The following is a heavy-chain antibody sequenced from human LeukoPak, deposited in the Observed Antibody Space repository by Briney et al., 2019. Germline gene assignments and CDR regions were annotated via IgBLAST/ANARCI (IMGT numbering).Heavy chain of an antibody. J-gene: IGHJ6*02. D-gene: IGHD6-13*01. Sequence: SETLSLTCTVSGGSISSYYWSWIRQPPGKGLEWIGYIYYSGSTNYNPSLKSRVTISVDTSKNQFSLKLSSVTAADTAVYYCARTAGYSSSWSDYYYYYGMDVWGQGTTVTVSS. V-gene: IGHV4-59*01. CDR2: IYYSGST. CDR3: ARTAGYSSSWSDYYYYYGMDV. CDR1: GGSISSYY.